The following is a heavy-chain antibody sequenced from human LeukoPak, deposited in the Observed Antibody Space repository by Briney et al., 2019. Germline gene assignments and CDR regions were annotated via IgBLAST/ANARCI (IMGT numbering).Heavy chain of an antibody. D-gene: IGHD3-9*01. Sequence: GASVKVSCKASGYTFTGYYMHWVRQAPGQGLEWMGWINPNSGGTNYAQKFQGRVTMTRNTSISTAYMELSSLRSEDTAVYYCAIQYYDILTSRYAFDIWGQGTMVTVSS. J-gene: IGHJ3*02. V-gene: IGHV1-2*02. CDR1: GYTFTGYY. CDR2: INPNSGGT. CDR3: AIQYYDILTSRYAFDI.